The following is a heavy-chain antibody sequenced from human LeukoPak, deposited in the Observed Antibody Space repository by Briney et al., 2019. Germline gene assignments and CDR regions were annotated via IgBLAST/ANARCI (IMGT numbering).Heavy chain of an antibody. CDR1: GGTFNNFA. J-gene: IGHJ3*02. Sequence: SVKVSCKASGGTFNNFAICWVRQAPGQGLEWMGGIFPVFGTSTYAQKFQGRVTVTADESTRTAHMGLSSLRSDDTAVYYCARGPHTSSWYKHAFDIWAQGTMVTVSS. CDR3: ARGPHTSSWYKHAFDI. D-gene: IGHD6-13*01. V-gene: IGHV1-69*13. CDR2: IFPVFGTS.